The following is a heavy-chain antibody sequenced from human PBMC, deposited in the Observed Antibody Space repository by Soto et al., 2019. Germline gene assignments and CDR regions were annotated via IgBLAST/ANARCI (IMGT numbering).Heavy chain of an antibody. CDR3: ARGSSGGYGAFAI. CDR1: GYTFTSYY. Sequence: ASVKVSCKASGYTFTSYYMLWVRQAPGQGLEWMGIISPSGGSTSYAQKFQGRVTMTRDTSTSTVYMELSSLRSEDTAVYYCARGSSGGYGAFAIWGQGTMVTVSS. D-gene: IGHD6-19*01. CDR2: ISPSGGST. V-gene: IGHV1-46*03. J-gene: IGHJ3*02.